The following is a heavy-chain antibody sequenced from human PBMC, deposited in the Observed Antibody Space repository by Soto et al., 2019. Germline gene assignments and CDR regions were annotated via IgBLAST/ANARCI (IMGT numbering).Heavy chain of an antibody. CDR2: IRNDGTNK. CDR3: ARDIVAGPDADFKH. CDR1: GFTFSRYG. J-gene: IGHJ1*01. V-gene: IGHV3-33*01. Sequence: VGSLRLSCAASGFTFSRYGMHCVRHSPGKGLEWVAGIRNDGTNKDYVDSVKGRFTISRDNSKNTLYLQINSLRGEDTAVYYCARDIVAGPDADFKHWGQGTLVTVSS. D-gene: IGHD5-12*01.